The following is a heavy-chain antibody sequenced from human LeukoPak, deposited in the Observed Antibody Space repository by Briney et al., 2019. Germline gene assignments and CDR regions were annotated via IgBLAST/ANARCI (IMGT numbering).Heavy chain of an antibody. V-gene: IGHV3-21*06. CDR2: ISSSSSYI. CDR1: GFTFSSYT. J-gene: IGHJ3*02. Sequence: KPGGSLRLSCAASGFTFSSYTMNWVRQPPGKGLEWVSSISSSSSYIYYADSVKGRFTISRDNAKNSLYLQMNSLRAEDTAVYYCARDTYDILTGYYKWAFDIWGQGTMVTVSS. D-gene: IGHD3-9*01. CDR3: ARDTYDILTGYYKWAFDI.